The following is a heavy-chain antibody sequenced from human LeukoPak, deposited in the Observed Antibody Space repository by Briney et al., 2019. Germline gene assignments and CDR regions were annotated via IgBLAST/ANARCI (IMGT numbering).Heavy chain of an antibody. Sequence: GGSLRLSCAASGFTFSSYAMSWVRQAPGKGLEWVSAISCSGGSTYYADSVKGRFTISRDNSKNKLYLQMNSVRAEDTAVYYCAKASGSPTTFDYWGQGTLVTVSS. J-gene: IGHJ4*02. V-gene: IGHV3-23*01. D-gene: IGHD6-25*01. CDR2: ISCSGGST. CDR1: GFTFSSYA. CDR3: AKASGSPTTFDY.